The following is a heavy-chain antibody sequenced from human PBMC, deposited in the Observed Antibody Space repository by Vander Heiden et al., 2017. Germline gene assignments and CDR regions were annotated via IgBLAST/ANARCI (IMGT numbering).Heavy chain of an antibody. CDR2: IKQGGGEK. CDR1: GFTFDAYW. CDR3: ARDNDGSAVDY. J-gene: IGHJ4*02. V-gene: IGHV3-7*03. D-gene: IGHD3-10*01. Sequence: DVQLLQSGGGLAQPGGSLRLSCAAPGFTFDAYWMTGVRQAPGKGLEWVANIKQGGGEKYYADAVKGRFTVSRENVKKTVTLEMESLRAEDTAVYYCARDNDGSAVDYWGQGTLVTVSS.